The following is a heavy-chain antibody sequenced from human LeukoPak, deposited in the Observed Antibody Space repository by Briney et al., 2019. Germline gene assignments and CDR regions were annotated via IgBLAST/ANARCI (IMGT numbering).Heavy chain of an antibody. Sequence: PSETLSLTCTVSGGSISSSSYYWGWIRQPPGKGLEWIGSIYYSGSTYYNPSLKSRVTISVDTSKNQFSLKLSSVTAADTAIYYCATNGYYCIDVWGKGTTVTVSS. D-gene: IGHD2-8*01. V-gene: IGHV4-39*07. CDR3: ATNGYYCIDV. CDR1: GGSISSSSYY. CDR2: IYYSGST. J-gene: IGHJ6*03.